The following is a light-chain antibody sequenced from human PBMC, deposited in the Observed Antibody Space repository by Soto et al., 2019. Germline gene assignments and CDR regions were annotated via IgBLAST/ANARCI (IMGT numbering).Light chain of an antibody. CDR1: QSVGSN. V-gene: IGKV3-15*01. Sequence: EIVMTQSPATLSVSPGERVTLSCRASQSVGSNLAWYQEKPGQAPRLLIYGASTRATGIPARFSGSGSGTEFTLTISSLQSEDFAVYYCHQYDNWPPLTFDGGTKVEIK. CDR3: HQYDNWPPLT. CDR2: GAS. J-gene: IGKJ4*01.